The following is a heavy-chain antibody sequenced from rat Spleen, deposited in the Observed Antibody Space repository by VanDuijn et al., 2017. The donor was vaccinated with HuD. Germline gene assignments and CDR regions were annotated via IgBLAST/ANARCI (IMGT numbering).Heavy chain of an antibody. CDR3: TRSGGTGY. CDR1: GFSLTSYH. D-gene: IGHD4-3*01. Sequence: QVQLKESGPGLVQPSQTLSLTCTVSGFSLTSYHVSWVRQPPGKGLEWIAAISSGGSTYYNSALKSRLSISRDTSKSQVFLKMNSLQTEDTAMYFCTRSGGTGYWGQGVMVTVSS. J-gene: IGHJ2*01. CDR2: ISSGGST. V-gene: IGHV2-6*01.